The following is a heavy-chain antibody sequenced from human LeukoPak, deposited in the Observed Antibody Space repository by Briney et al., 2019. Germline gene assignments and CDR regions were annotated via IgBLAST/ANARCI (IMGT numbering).Heavy chain of an antibody. V-gene: IGHV4-4*07. J-gene: IGHJ5*02. CDR3: ARLSPNLWFDP. Sequence: PSETLSLTCTVSGGSMSSDYWSWIRQPAGKGLEYIGRIYTSGSTNYNPSLKSRVTMSLDTSKNQFSLKLSSVTAADTAVYYCARLSPNLWFDPWGQGTLVIVSS. CDR1: GGSMSSDY. CDR2: IYTSGST.